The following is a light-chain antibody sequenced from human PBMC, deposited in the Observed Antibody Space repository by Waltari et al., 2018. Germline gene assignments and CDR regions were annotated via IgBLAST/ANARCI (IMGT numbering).Light chain of an antibody. CDR2: DVN. J-gene: IGLJ2*01. V-gene: IGLV2-14*01. Sequence: QSALTQPASVSASPGQSITISCTGTSCDIGGSDFVSWYQHHPGRAPKVFIFDVNHRPSGISDRFSGSKSGNTASLTISGLQAEDDADYYCSSPSTNNVVVFGGGTKVTVL. CDR1: SCDIGGSDF. CDR3: SSPSTNNVVV.